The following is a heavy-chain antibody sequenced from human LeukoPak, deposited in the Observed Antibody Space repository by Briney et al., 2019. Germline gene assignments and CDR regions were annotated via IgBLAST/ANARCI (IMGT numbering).Heavy chain of an antibody. V-gene: IGHV4-61*02. D-gene: IGHD3-9*01. Sequence: PSETLSLTCTVSGGSISSSSYYWSWIRQPAGKGLEWIGRIYTSGSTNYNPSLKSRVTMSVDTSKNQFSLKLSSVTAADTAVYYCARDFSVLRYFDWLHYYMDVWGKGTTVTVSS. CDR2: IYTSGST. CDR3: ARDFSVLRYFDWLHYYMDV. CDR1: GGSISSSSYY. J-gene: IGHJ6*03.